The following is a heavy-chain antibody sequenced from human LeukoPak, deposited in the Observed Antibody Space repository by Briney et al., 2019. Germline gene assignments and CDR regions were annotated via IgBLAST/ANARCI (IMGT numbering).Heavy chain of an antibody. V-gene: IGHV1-46*01. CDR1: GYTFTSYY. CDR3: ARDPTARLSVQYYFDY. Sequence: GASVKVSCKASGYTFTSYYMHWVRQAPGQGLEWMGIINPSGGSTSYAQKFQGRVTMTRDTSTSTVYMELSSLGSEDTAVYYCARDPTARLSVQYYFDYWGQGTLVTVSS. CDR2: INPSGGST. D-gene: IGHD2/OR15-2a*01. J-gene: IGHJ4*02.